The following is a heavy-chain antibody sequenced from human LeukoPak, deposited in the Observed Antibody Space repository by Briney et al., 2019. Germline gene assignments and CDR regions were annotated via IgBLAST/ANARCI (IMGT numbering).Heavy chain of an antibody. CDR1: GYTFTSYY. Sequence: ASVKVSCKASGYTFTSYYMHWVRQAPGQGLEWMGIINPSGGSTSYAQKFQGRVTMTRDTSTSTVYMELSSLRSEDTAVYYCARVGGRVVVPAAADYWGQGTLVTVAS. V-gene: IGHV1-46*01. D-gene: IGHD2-2*01. CDR3: ARVGGRVVVPAAADY. CDR2: INPSGGST. J-gene: IGHJ4*02.